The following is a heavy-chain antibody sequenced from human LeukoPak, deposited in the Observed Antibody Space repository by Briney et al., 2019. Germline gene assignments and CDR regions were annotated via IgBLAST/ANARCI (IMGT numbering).Heavy chain of an antibody. V-gene: IGHV4-59*01. CDR3: ARYLRTSTAYYMDV. CDR1: GGSISGYY. CDR2: ISYSGST. Sequence: SETLSLTCNVSGGSISGYYWSWIRQPPGKGLEWIGYISYSGSTNYNPSLKSRVTISVDTSKNQFSLKLSSMTAADTAVYHCARYLRTSTAYYMDVWGQGTTVTVSS. J-gene: IGHJ6*03.